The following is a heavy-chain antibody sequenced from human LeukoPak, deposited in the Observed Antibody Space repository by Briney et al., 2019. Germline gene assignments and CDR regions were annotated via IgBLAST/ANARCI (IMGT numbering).Heavy chain of an antibody. CDR3: ARDPHYYGSGSYFDY. D-gene: IGHD3-10*01. V-gene: IGHV3-30*02. Sequence: GGSLRLSCAASGFTFSSYGMHWVRQAPGKGLEWVAFIRYDGSNKYYADSVKGRFTISRDNSKNTLYLQMNSLRAEDTAVYCCARDPHYYGSGSYFDYWGQGTLVTVSS. CDR2: IRYDGSNK. J-gene: IGHJ4*02. CDR1: GFTFSSYG.